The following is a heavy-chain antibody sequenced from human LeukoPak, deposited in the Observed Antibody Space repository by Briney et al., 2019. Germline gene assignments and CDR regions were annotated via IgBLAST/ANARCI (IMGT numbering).Heavy chain of an antibody. J-gene: IGHJ4*02. CDR1: GYTFTGCY. CDR2: INPNSGGT. D-gene: IGHD3-16*02. CDR3: ARVWITFGGVIVKFDY. V-gene: IGHV1-2*02. Sequence: ASVKVSCKASGYTFTGCYMHWVRQAPGQGLEWMGWINPNSGGTNYAQKFQGRVTMTRDTSISTAYMELSRLRSDDTAVYYCARVWITFGGVIVKFDYWGQGTLVTVSS.